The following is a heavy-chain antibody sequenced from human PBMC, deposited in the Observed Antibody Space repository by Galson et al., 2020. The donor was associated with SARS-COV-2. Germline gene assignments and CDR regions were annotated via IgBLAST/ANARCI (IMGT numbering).Heavy chain of an antibody. CDR3: STVLAS. CDR1: GFTFRTYW. Sequence: GGSLRLSCAASGFTFRTYWMHWVRQVPGKGLVWVVGINVDGSATNYADSVKGRFTISRNNANNTLYLQMNSLSAEDTAVYYCSTVLASWGQGTLVTVSA. CDR2: INVDGSAT. V-gene: IGHV3-74*01. J-gene: IGHJ4*02.